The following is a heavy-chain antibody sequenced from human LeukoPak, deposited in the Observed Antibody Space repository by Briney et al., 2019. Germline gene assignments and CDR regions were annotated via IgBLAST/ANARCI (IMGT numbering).Heavy chain of an antibody. D-gene: IGHD2-2*01. CDR2: IYYSGST. CDR1: GGSISSYY. V-gene: IGHV4-59*01. J-gene: IGHJ5*02. CDR3: ARGPIVVVPANWFDP. Sequence: SETLSLTCTVSGGSISSYYWSWIRQPPGKGLEWIGYIYYSGSTNYNPSLKSRVTISVDTSKNQFSLKLSSVTAADTAVYYCARGPIVVVPANWFDPWGQGTLVTVSS.